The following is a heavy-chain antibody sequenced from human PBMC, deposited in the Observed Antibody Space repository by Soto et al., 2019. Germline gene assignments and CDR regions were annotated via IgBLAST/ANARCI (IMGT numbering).Heavy chain of an antibody. V-gene: IGHV4-4*02. Sequence: QVQLQESGPGLVKPSETLSLTCTVSGASIRSNDWWTWVRQTPGKGLEWIGEVSHSGSYNYNPAFKHXLTPYLDKSXNXFXLHXKSVTAADTAVYSCAPGHKPPSGHPMMIIVVALDYWGQGAGVAVSS. CDR2: VSHSGSY. D-gene: IGHD2-15*01. CDR1: GASIRSNDW. J-gene: IGHJ4*02. CDR3: APGHKPPSGHPMMIIVVALDY.